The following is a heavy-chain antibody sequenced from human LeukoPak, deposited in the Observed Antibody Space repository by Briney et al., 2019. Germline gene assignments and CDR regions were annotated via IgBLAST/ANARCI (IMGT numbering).Heavy chain of an antibody. V-gene: IGHV3-30-3*01. CDR2: ISYDGSNK. CDR3: ARDPNWGLLFDY. D-gene: IGHD7-27*01. CDR1: GFTFSSYA. J-gene: IGHJ4*02. Sequence: GRSLRLSCAASGFTFSSYAMHWVRQAPGKGLEWVAVISYDGSNKYYADSVKGRFTISRDNSKSTLYLQMNSLRAEDTAVYYCARDPNWGLLFDYWGQGTLVTVSS.